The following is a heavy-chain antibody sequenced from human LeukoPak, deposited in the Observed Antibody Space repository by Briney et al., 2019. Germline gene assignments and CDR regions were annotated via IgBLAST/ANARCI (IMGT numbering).Heavy chain of an antibody. V-gene: IGHV3-7*01. Sequence: GGSLRLSCVASGFTFSSYWMTWVRQAPGKGLEWVANIKTDGSQIYYLDSVKGRFTISRDNAKNSLYLQMNSLRAEDTAVYYCARDLNWETYWGQGTLVTVSS. CDR3: ARDLNWETY. CDR2: IKTDGSQI. CDR1: GFTFSSYW. J-gene: IGHJ4*02. D-gene: IGHD7-27*01.